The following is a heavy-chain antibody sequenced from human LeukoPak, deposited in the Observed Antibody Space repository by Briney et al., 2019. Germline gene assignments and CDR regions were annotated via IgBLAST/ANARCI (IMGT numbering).Heavy chain of an antibody. CDR2: IYTSGST. D-gene: IGHD3-22*01. CDR1: GGSISSYY. J-gene: IGHJ5*02. Sequence: SETLSLTCTVSGGSISSYYWSWIRQPAGKGLEWIGRIYTSGSTNYNPSPKSRVTMSVDTSKNQFSLKLSSVTAADTAVYYCARGRRDSSGYYWFDPWGQGTLVTVSS. CDR3: ARGRRDSSGYYWFDP. V-gene: IGHV4-4*07.